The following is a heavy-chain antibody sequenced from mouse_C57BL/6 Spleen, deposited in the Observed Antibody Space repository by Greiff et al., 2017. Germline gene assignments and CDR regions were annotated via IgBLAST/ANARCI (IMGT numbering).Heavy chain of an antibody. J-gene: IGHJ2*01. CDR2: IYPRSGNT. Sequence: QVQLKQSGAELARPGASVKLSCKASGYTFTSYGISWVKQRTGQGLEWIGEIYPRSGNTYYNEKFKGKATLTADKSSSTAYMELRSLTSEDSAVYFCARRGLEGGYFDYGGQGTTLTVSS. CDR1: GYTFTSYG. CDR3: ARRGLEGGYFDY. D-gene: IGHD3-3*01. V-gene: IGHV1-81*01.